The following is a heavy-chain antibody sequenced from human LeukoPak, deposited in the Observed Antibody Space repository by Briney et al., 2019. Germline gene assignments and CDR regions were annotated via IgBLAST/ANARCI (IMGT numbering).Heavy chain of an antibody. CDR1: GGSISSSSYY. CDR2: IYYSGST. CDR3: ARSGDDYGDFLPLYYFDY. V-gene: IGHV4-39*01. J-gene: IGHJ4*02. D-gene: IGHD4-17*01. Sequence: SETLSLTCTVSGGSISSSSYYWGWIRQPPGKGLEWIGSIYYSGSTYYNPSLKSRVTISVDTSKNQFSLKLSSVTAADTAVYYCARSGDDYGDFLPLYYFDYWGQGTLVTVSS.